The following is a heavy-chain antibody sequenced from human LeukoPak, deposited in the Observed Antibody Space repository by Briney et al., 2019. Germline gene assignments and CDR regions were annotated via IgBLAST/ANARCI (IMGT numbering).Heavy chain of an antibody. CDR2: IKQDGSEK. V-gene: IGHV3-7*01. J-gene: IGHJ4*02. CDR1: GFTFSSYW. Sequence: GGSLRLYCAASGFTFSSYWMSWVRQAPGKGLEWVANIKQDGSEKYYVDSVKGRFTISRDNAKNSLYLQMNSLRAEDTAVYYCARVRYDSSGYYGATDYYFDYWGQGTLVTVSS. D-gene: IGHD3-22*01. CDR3: ARVRYDSSGYYGATDYYFDY.